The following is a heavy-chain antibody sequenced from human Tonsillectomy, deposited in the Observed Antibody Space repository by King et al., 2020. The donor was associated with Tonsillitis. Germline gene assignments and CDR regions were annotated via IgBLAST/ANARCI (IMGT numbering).Heavy chain of an antibody. Sequence: QLQESGPGLVKPSETLSLTCTVSGGSISSYYCNWIRQPAGKGLEWIGRTSTSGTSNYNPSLKSRVTMSVDTSKNQVSLRLSSVTAADTAVYYCARGDQLTSNPEAFDIWGQGTMVTVSS. D-gene: IGHD3-16*01. CDR2: TSTSGTS. V-gene: IGHV4-4*07. J-gene: IGHJ3*02. CDR3: ARGDQLTSNPEAFDI. CDR1: GGSISSYY.